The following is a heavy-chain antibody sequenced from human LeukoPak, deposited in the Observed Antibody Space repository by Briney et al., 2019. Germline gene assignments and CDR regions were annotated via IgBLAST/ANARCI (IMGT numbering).Heavy chain of an antibody. Sequence: GGPLGPSCPAPGFTSIASYMSWIGQPPGKGLEWVSYISSSGSTIYYADSVKGRFTISRDNAKNSLYLQMNSLRAEDTAVYDCAELGITMIGGVWGKGTTVTISS. D-gene: IGHD3-10*02. CDR3: AELGITMIGGV. CDR2: ISSSGSTI. J-gene: IGHJ6*04. V-gene: IGHV3-11*04. CDR1: GFTSIASY.